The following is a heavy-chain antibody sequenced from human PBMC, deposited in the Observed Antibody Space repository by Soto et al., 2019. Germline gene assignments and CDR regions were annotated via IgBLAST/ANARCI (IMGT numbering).Heavy chain of an antibody. Sequence: EVQLVESGGGLVQPGRSLRLSCAASGFTFDDYAMHWVRQGPGKGLEWVSSISWNSGNLGYADSVKGRFTISRDNAKNSLYLQMNSLRGEYTALYYCAKGASTTVFAFNDYGGQGTLVTVSS. CDR2: ISWNSGNL. D-gene: IGHD4-17*01. V-gene: IGHV3-9*01. CDR3: AKGASTTVFAFNDY. CDR1: GFTFDDYA. J-gene: IGHJ4*02.